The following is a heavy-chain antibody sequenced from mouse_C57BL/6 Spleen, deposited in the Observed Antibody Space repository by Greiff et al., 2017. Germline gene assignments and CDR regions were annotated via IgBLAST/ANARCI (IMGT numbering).Heavy chain of an antibody. CDR1: GFNIKDDY. CDR3: TRPDYDGKFAY. V-gene: IGHV14-4*01. Sequence: VQLQQPGAELVRPGASVKLSCTASGFNIKDDYMHWVKQRPEQGLEWIGWIDPENGDTEYASKFQGKATITADTSSKTAYLQLSSLTSEDTAVYYCTRPDYDGKFAYWGQGTLVTVSA. D-gene: IGHD2-4*01. CDR2: IDPENGDT. J-gene: IGHJ3*01.